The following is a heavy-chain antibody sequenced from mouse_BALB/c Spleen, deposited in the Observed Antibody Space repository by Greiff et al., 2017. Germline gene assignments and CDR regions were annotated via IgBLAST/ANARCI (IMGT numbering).Heavy chain of an antibody. D-gene: IGHD1-1*01. CDR3: ARGRSSCFDY. V-gene: IGHV3-6*02. CDR2: ISYDGSN. CDR1: GYSITSGYY. Sequence: ESGPGLVKPSQSLSLTCSVTGYSITSGYYWNWIRQFPGNKLEWMGYISYDGSNNYNPSLKNRISITRDTSKNQFFLKLNSVTTEDTATYYCARGRSSCFDYWGQGTTLTVSS. J-gene: IGHJ2*01.